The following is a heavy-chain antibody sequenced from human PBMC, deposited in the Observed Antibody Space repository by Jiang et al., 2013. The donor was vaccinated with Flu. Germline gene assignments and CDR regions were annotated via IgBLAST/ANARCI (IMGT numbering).Heavy chain of an antibody. CDR3: ARGDYVSRRAVD. CDR1: GYSISSGYY. CDR2: IYHSGST. J-gene: IGHJ4*02. V-gene: IGHV4-38-2*02. D-gene: IGHD3-16*01. Sequence: GPGLVKPSETLSLTCTVSGYSISSGYYWGWIRQPPGKGLEWIGSIYHSGSTYYNPSLKSRVTISVDTSKNQFSLKLSSVTAADTAVYYCARGDYVSRRAVDWGQGTLVTVSS.